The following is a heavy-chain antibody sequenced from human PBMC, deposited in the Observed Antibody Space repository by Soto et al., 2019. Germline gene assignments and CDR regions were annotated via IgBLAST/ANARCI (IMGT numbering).Heavy chain of an antibody. CDR2: IYYSGST. J-gene: IGHJ4*02. CDR1: GGSITSGDYY. V-gene: IGHV4-31*03. Sequence: SDTLSLTCTVSGGSITSGDYYWSWIRQHPGKGLEWIGYIYYSGSTYYNPSLKSRVTISVDTSKNQFSLRLRSVTAADTAVYYCVRGPSGSYSGDFWGQGTLVTVSS. CDR3: VRGPSGSYSGDF. D-gene: IGHD1-26*01.